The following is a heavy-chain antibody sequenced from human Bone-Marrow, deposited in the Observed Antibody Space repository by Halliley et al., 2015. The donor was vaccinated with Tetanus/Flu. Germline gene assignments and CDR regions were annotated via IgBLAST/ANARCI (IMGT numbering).Heavy chain of an antibody. D-gene: IGHD4-17*01. J-gene: IGHJ3*01. CDR3: AHFPSFVTTGAFDV. Sequence: LVKPTQTLTLTCTFSGFSLTSPGVGVGWIRQPPGKALEFVAFIYWHDDKRYSPSLNNRLTITRDISKNQVVLTMTNMDPVDTATYYCAHFPSFVTTGAFDVWGQGTMVTVSS. V-gene: IGHV2-5*01. CDR2: IYWHDDK. CDR1: GFSLTSPGVG.